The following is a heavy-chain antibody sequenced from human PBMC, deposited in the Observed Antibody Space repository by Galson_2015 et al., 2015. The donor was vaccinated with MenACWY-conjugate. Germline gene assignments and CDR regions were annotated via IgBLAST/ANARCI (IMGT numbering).Heavy chain of an antibody. D-gene: IGHD3-22*01. CDR2: IDPSDSYT. Sequence: QSGAEVKKPGESLRISCKGSGFTFTNYWISWVRQVPGKGLEWMGMIDPSDSYTNYRPSFQGHVTISADKSTATAYLQWSSLKASDTAMYYCARRWLWGDALNKYYCMDVWGQWATVTVSS. CDR1: GFTFTNYW. CDR3: ARRWLWGDALNKYYCMDV. J-gene: IGHJ6*02. V-gene: IGHV5-10-1*01.